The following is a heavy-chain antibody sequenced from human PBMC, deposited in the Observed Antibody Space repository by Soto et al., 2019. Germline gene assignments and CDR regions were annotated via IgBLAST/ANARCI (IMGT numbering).Heavy chain of an antibody. Sequence: QVQLVESGGGVVQPGRSLRLSCAASGFTFSSYGMHWVRQAPGKGLEWVAVIWYDGSNKYYADSVKGRFTISRDNSKNTLYLQMNSLRAEDTAVYYGARDRGGNRNWYYYYGMDVWGQGTTVTVSS. CDR2: IWYDGSNK. CDR1: GFTFSSYG. CDR3: ARDRGGNRNWYYYYGMDV. J-gene: IGHJ6*02. D-gene: IGHD2-21*02. V-gene: IGHV3-33*01.